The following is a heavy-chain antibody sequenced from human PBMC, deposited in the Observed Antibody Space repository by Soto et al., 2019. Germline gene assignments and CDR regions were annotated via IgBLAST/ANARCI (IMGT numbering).Heavy chain of an antibody. J-gene: IGHJ4*02. CDR3: ARESEDLTSNFDY. V-gene: IGHV3-21*01. Sequence: GWSLRLSCASSVFTFTRYSMNWVRQAPGKGLEWVSSISSTTNYIYYADSMKGRFTVSRDNAKNSVYLDMNSLSAEDTAVYYCARESEDLTSNFDYWGQGTLVTVSS. CDR2: ISSTTNYI. CDR1: VFTFTRYS.